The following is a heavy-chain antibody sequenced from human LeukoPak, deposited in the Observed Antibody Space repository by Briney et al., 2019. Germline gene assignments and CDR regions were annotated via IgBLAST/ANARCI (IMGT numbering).Heavy chain of an antibody. Sequence: SETLSLTCTVSGGSISSYYWSWIRQPPGKGLEWIGYIYYSGSTNYNPSLKSRVTISVDTSKNQFSLKLSSVTAADTAVYYCARRIDGYNYVPARYWYFDLGGRGTLVTVSS. V-gene: IGHV4-59*08. D-gene: IGHD5-24*01. CDR3: ARRIDGYNYVPARYWYFDL. CDR1: GGSISSYY. CDR2: IYYSGST. J-gene: IGHJ2*01.